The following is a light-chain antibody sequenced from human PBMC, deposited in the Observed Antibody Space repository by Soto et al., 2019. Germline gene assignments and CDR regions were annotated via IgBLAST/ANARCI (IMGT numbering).Light chain of an antibody. J-gene: IGKJ5*01. CDR3: QQYNNWPPFT. CDR2: GAS. Sequence: ETVMTQSPATLSVSPGERATLSCRASQSVSRNLAWYQQKPGQAPRLLIYGASTRVTGIPARFSGSGSGTEYTLTISSLQSEDVAVYYCQQYNNWPPFTFGQGTRLEIK. CDR1: QSVSRN. V-gene: IGKV3-15*01.